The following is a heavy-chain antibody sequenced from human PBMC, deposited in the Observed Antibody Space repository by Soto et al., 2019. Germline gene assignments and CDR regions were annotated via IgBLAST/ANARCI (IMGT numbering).Heavy chain of an antibody. CDR1: GYIFTGYF. J-gene: IGHJ4*03. CDR3: VRWGHGSNSLEF. CDR2: ITPNSGDT. D-gene: IGHD7-27*01. Sequence: GASVKVSCKTSGYIFTGYFIHWVRQTPGQGLQWLGRITPNSGDTKYGQTFQGRVTLTRDTSASTAYMELSGLRADDTALYYCVRWGHGSNSLEFWGQGTLVTVSS. V-gene: IGHV1-2*06.